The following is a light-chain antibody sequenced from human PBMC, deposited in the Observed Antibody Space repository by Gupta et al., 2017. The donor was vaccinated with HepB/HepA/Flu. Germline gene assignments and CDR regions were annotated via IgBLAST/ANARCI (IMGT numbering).Light chain of an antibody. CDR2: GNN. V-gene: IGLV1-40*01. CDR1: SSNIGAGYD. J-gene: IGLJ3*02. CDR3: QSYDSSLSGWV. Sequence: QSVLTQPPSVSGAPGQRVTISCTGSSSNIGAGYDVHWYQQLPGTAPKHLIYGNNNRPSGVPDRFSGSKSGTSASLAITGLQAEDEADYYCQSYDSSLSGWVFGGGTKLTVL.